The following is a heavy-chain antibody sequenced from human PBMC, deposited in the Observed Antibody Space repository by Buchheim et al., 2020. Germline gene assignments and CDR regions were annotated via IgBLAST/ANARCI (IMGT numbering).Heavy chain of an antibody. D-gene: IGHD3-10*01. CDR3: AKDLTMVRGVISKYYYGMDV. CDR1: GFTFSTYG. Sequence: EVQLLESGGGLVQPGGSLRLSCVASGFTFSTYGMNWVRQVPGQGLEWVSSISGTAGTKTYADYVQGRATISRDNSTSTLYLQMNNVRAEDTAVYYCAKDLTMVRGVISKYYYGMDVWGQGTT. CDR2: ISGTAGTK. J-gene: IGHJ6*02. V-gene: IGHV3-23*01.